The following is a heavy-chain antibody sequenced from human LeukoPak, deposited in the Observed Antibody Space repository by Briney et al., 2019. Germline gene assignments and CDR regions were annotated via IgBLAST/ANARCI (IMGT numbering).Heavy chain of an antibody. CDR1: GGTFSSYA. D-gene: IGHD6-13*01. CDR2: IIPIFGTA. Sequence: SVKVSSKASGGTFSSYAISWVRQAPGQGLEWMGGIIPIFGTANYAQKFQGRVTITADESTSTAYMELSSLRSEDTAVYYCARASGIAAAASHWGQGTLVTVSS. J-gene: IGHJ4*02. CDR3: ARASGIAAAASH. V-gene: IGHV1-69*13.